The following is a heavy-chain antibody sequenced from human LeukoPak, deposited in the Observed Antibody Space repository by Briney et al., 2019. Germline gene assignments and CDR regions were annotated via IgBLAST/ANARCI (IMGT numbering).Heavy chain of an antibody. D-gene: IGHD3-22*01. J-gene: IGHJ4*02. CDR3: ASGPIITTFDY. CDR1: GESFTTFY. Sequence: SETLSLTCAVYGESFTTFYWGWIRQTPGKGLEWIGEINHTGSTNYNPSLKSRVTISIDTSKNQFSLKLSSVTAADTAVYYCASGPIITTFDYWGQGTLVTVSS. CDR2: INHTGST. V-gene: IGHV4-34*01.